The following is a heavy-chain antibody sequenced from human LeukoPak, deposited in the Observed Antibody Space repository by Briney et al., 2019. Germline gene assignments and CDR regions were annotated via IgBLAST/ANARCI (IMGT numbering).Heavy chain of an antibody. CDR2: IYTSGST. Sequence: SETLSLTCTVSGGSISSGSYYWSWIRQPAGKGLERIGRIYTSGSTNYNPSLKSRVTISVDTSKNQFSLKLSSVTAADTAVYYCARGGLLLWFGELLSHAFDIWGQGTMVTVSS. V-gene: IGHV4-61*02. D-gene: IGHD3-10*01. CDR3: ARGGLLLWFGELLSHAFDI. J-gene: IGHJ3*02. CDR1: GGSISSGSYY.